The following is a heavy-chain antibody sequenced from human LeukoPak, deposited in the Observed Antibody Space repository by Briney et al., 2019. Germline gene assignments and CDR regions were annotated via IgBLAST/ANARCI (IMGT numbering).Heavy chain of an antibody. CDR2: ISSGGSYI. V-gene: IGHV3-21*01. J-gene: IGHJ4*02. Sequence: KPGGSLRLSCAASGFTFSSYSMNWVRQAPGKGLEWVSSISSGGSYIYYADSVKGRFTIFRDNAKNSLYLQMNSLRAEDTAVYYCATSLQVVVDYWGQGTLVTVSS. CDR1: GFTFSSYS. D-gene: IGHD6-6*01. CDR3: ATSLQVVVDY.